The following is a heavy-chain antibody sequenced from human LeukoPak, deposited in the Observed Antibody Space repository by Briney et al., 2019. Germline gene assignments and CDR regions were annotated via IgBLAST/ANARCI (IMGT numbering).Heavy chain of an antibody. V-gene: IGHV4-59*12. J-gene: IGHJ5*02. CDR2: IYYSGSA. D-gene: IGHD1-26*01. CDR1: GGSISSYY. CDR3: ARAHSWTYYVPFDP. Sequence: SETLSLTCTVSGGSISSYYWSWIRQPPGKGLERMGYIYYSGSANYNPSLKSRVTITVDTSKNQFSLKLSSVTAADTAVYYYARAHSWTYYVPFDPWGQGTLVTVSS.